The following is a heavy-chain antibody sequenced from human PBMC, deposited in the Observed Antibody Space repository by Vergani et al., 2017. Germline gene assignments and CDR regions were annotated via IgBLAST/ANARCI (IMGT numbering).Heavy chain of an antibody. CDR2: INPSGGST. Sequence: QVQLVQSGAEVKKPGASVKVSCKASGYTFTSYYMHWVRQAPGQGLEWMGIINPSGGSTSYAQKFQGRVTMTRDTSTTTVYMELSSLISEDTAVYYCAGELAWYQLSREYYYYGMDVWGQGTTVTVSS. V-gene: IGHV1-46*01. D-gene: IGHD2-2*01. CDR1: GYTFTSYY. CDR3: AGELAWYQLSREYYYYGMDV. J-gene: IGHJ6*02.